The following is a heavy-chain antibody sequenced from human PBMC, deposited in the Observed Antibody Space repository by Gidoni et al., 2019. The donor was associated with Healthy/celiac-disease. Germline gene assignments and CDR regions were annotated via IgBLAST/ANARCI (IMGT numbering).Heavy chain of an antibody. J-gene: IGHJ4*02. V-gene: IGHV1-69*01. Sequence: QVQLLPSGAEVKKPGSSVKVSCQASGGTFSSYAISWLRQAPVPGLEWMGGIIPIYGTANYAEKFQGRVTITAEESTSTAYMELSSLKSEDTGVYYCARGWFGELQTEKVLWVWGQGTLVTVSS. CDR3: ARGWFGELQTEKVLWV. CDR1: GGTFSSYA. D-gene: IGHD3-10*01. CDR2: IIPIYGTA.